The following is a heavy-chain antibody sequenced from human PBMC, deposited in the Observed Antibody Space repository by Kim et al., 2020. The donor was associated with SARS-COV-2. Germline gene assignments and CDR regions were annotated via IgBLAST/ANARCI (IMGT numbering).Heavy chain of an antibody. CDR3: ARGHYGSGTRYYYGMDV. D-gene: IGHD3-10*01. Sequence: SLKSRVTISVDTSKNQFSLRLSSVTAADTAVYYCARGHYGSGTRYYYGMDVWGQGTTVTVSS. V-gene: IGHV4-34*01. J-gene: IGHJ6*02.